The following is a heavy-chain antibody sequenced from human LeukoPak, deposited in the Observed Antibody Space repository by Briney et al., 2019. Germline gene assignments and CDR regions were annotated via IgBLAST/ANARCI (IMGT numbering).Heavy chain of an antibody. J-gene: IGHJ1*01. Sequence: GGSLRLSCTASGFTFSSYAMSWVRQAPGKGLEWVSVISGSGGNTYYADSVKGRFTISRDKSKNTLSLQMNSLRAEDTAVYYCAQQVGYCSSGSCYFTYWGQGTLVTVSS. CDR3: AQQVGYCSSGSCYFTY. CDR2: ISGSGGNT. V-gene: IGHV3-23*01. D-gene: IGHD2-15*01. CDR1: GFTFSSYA.